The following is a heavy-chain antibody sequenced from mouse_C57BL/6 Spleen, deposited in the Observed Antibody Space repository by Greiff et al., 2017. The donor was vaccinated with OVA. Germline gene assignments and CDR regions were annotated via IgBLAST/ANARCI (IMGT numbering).Heavy chain of an antibody. CDR1: GFTFSSYA. Sequence: DVKLVESGAGLVKPGGSLKLSCAASGFTFSSYAMSWVRQTPEKRLEWVAYISSGGDYIYYADTVKGRFTISRDNARNTLYLQMSSLKSEDTAMYYCTRGAYYYGSSHWYFDVWGTGTTVTVSS. J-gene: IGHJ1*03. CDR3: TRGAYYYGSSHWYFDV. CDR2: ISSGGDYI. D-gene: IGHD1-1*01. V-gene: IGHV5-9-1*02.